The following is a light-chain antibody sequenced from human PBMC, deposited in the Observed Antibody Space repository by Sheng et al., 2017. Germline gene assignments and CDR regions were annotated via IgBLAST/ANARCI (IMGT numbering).Light chain of an antibody. Sequence: EIVMTQSPATLSVSPGERATLSCKTSQDIVTHLAWYRQKPGQAPRLLIYDSSNRATAIPARFSGSGSGTDFTLTISGLEPEDFAIYYCQQGNNWPLTFGGGTKVEIK. CDR1: QDIVTH. J-gene: IGKJ4*01. V-gene: IGKV3-11*01. CDR2: DSS. CDR3: QQGNNWPLT.